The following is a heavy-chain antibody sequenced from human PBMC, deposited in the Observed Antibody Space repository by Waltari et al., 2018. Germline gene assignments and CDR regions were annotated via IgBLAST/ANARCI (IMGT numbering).Heavy chain of an antibody. CDR1: GGTFSSYA. V-gene: IGHV1-69*10. D-gene: IGHD3-22*01. CDR3: ARDHFGTMIVPARWFDP. CDR2: IIPILGIA. Sequence: QVQLVQSGAEVKKPGSSVKVSCKASGGTFSSYAISWVRPAPGQGLEWMGGIIPILGIANYAQKFQGRVTITADKSTSTAYMELSSLRSEDTAVYYCARDHFGTMIVPARWFDPWGQGTLVTVSS. J-gene: IGHJ5*02.